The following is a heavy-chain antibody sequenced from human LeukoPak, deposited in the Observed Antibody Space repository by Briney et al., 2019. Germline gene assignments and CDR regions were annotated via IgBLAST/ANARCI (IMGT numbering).Heavy chain of an antibody. J-gene: IGHJ3*02. CDR2: IYDSGST. Sequence: SETLALTCTVSGGSISSRSYYWGWIRQPPGKGLEWIGSIYDSGSTYYNPSLKSRVTMSVDTSKNQFSLKLSSVTAADTAVYYCARGSPTYYDFWSGYSGGDAFDIWGQGTMVTVSS. CDR3: ARGSPTYYDFWSGYSGGDAFDI. CDR1: GGSISSRSYY. D-gene: IGHD3-3*01. V-gene: IGHV4-39*07.